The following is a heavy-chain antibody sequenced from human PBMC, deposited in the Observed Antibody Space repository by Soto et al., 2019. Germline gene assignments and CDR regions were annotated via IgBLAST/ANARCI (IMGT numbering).Heavy chain of an antibody. D-gene: IGHD3-3*01. CDR3: ARVRIFGVVIEFDY. CDR1: GGSISSYY. Sequence: PETLSLTCTVSGGSISSYYWSWSRQPPGKGVEWIGYIYYSGSTNYNPSLKSRVTISVDTSKNQFSLKLSSVTAADTDVYYCARVRIFGVVIEFDYWGQGTLVTVSS. J-gene: IGHJ4*02. V-gene: IGHV4-59*01. CDR2: IYYSGST.